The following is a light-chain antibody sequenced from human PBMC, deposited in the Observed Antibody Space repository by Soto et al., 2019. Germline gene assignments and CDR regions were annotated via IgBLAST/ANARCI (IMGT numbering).Light chain of an antibody. Sequence: DIQMTPSPSALSASVGDRVTITCRASQNIDIYLHWYRQKPGKAPELLIFAASSVPSEVPSRFSGSGSGTDFTLAISSLQPEDVATYYCQQSYGSPPFTFGPGTKVDIK. V-gene: IGKV1-39*01. CDR2: AAS. J-gene: IGKJ3*01. CDR1: QNIDIY. CDR3: QQSYGSPPFT.